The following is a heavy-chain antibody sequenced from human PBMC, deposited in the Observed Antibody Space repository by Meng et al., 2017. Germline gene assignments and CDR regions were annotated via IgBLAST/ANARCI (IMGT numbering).Heavy chain of an antibody. CDR2: IYYSGST. CDR3: ARDCSGGSCYSIGV. CDR1: CRVVSSGSSY. V-gene: IGHV4-61*01. J-gene: IGHJ4*02. D-gene: IGHD2-15*01. Sequence: LPESGMRLVGPWESLSLTCTVSCRVVSSGSSYWSWYLPAPGKGLEWIGYIYYSGSTNYNPSLKSRVTISVDTSKNQFSLKLSSVTAADTAVYYCARDCSGGSCYSIGVWGQGTLVTVSS.